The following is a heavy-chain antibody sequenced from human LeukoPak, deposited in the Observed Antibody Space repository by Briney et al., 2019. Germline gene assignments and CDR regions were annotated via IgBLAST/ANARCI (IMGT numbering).Heavy chain of an antibody. Sequence: PGGSLRLSCAASGFTFSSYAMSWVRQAPGKGLEWVSAISGSGGSTYYADSVKGRFTISRDNSKNTLYLQMNSLRAEDTAVYYCARGWGYSYGSYGYFDYWGQGTLVTVSS. D-gene: IGHD5-18*01. J-gene: IGHJ4*02. CDR1: GFTFSSYA. V-gene: IGHV3-23*01. CDR2: ISGSGGST. CDR3: ARGWGYSYGSYGYFDY.